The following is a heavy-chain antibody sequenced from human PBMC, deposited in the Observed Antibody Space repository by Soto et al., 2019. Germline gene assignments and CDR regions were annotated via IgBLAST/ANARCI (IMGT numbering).Heavy chain of an antibody. Sequence: PSETLSLTCTVTGDSINNRSYYWGWIRQPPGKGLEWIGSIYYSGSTYNNPSLKSRVSMSVDTSKNQCSLKLRSVTAADTALYYCARQRTSVVTQAYFDSWGQGSLVTVSS. J-gene: IGHJ4*02. CDR3: ARQRTSVVTQAYFDS. CDR2: IYYSGST. V-gene: IGHV4-39*01. CDR1: GDSINNRSYY. D-gene: IGHD2-21*02.